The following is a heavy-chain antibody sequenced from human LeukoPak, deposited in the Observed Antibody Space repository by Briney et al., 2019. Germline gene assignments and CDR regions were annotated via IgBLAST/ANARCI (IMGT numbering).Heavy chain of an antibody. CDR2: ISGSGGST. D-gene: IGHD1-26*01. CDR1: GFTFGSYA. CDR3: ARDREKSQWELLSESLPDY. V-gene: IGHV3-23*01. J-gene: IGHJ4*02. Sequence: PGGSLRLSCAASGFTFGSYAMSWVRQAPGKGLEWVSAISGSGGSTYYADSVKGRFTISRDNSKNTLYLQMGSLRAEDMAVYYCARDREKSQWELLSESLPDYWGQGTLVTVSS.